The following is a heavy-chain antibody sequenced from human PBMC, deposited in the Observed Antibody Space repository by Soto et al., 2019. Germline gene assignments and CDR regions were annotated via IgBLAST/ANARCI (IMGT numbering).Heavy chain of an antibody. CDR3: VGTGTTDDY. Sequence: SETLSLTCTVTGDSITSGGYYWSCIRQPPGKGLKWIGYIYNNGGSYYNPSLKGRLTISIDTSKNHFSLKLKSVTAADTAIYYCVGTGTTDDYWGRGTLVTVSS. V-gene: IGHV4-30-4*01. D-gene: IGHD4-17*01. CDR1: GDSITSGGYY. CDR2: IYNNGGS. J-gene: IGHJ4*02.